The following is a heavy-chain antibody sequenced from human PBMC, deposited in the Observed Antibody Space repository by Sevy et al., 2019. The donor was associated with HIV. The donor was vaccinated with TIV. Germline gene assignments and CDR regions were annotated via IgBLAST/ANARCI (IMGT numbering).Heavy chain of an antibody. CDR1: GYSISSGYY. Sequence: SETLSLTCTVSGYSISSGYYWGWIRQPPGKGLEWIGSIYHSGSTYYNPSLKSRVTISVDTSKNQFSLKLSSVTAADTAVYYCSRGGHAGGGFYYYYYGMDVWGQGTTVTVSS. V-gene: IGHV4-38-2*02. CDR2: IYHSGST. D-gene: IGHD2-8*02. CDR3: SRGGHAGGGFYYYYYGMDV. J-gene: IGHJ6*02.